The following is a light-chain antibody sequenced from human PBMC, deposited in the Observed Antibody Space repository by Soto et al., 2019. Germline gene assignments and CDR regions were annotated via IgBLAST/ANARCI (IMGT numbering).Light chain of an antibody. V-gene: IGKV3-20*01. CDR2: DAS. CDR3: QQYGSSRT. CDR1: QSVSIN. Sequence: EIVMTQSPGTLSVSPGERATLSCRASQSVSINLAWYQQKPGQAPRLLIYDASTRATGIPDRFSGSGSGTDFTLSISRLEPEDFAVHYCQQYGSSRTFGQGTKVDIK. J-gene: IGKJ1*01.